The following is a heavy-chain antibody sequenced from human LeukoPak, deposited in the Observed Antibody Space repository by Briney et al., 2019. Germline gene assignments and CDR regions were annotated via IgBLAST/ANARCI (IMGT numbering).Heavy chain of an antibody. CDR2: IYSGGST. J-gene: IGHJ4*02. CDR1: GFTVSNNY. V-gene: IGHV3-53*01. D-gene: IGHD3-10*01. Sequence: GGSLRLSCAASGFTVSNNYMSWVRRAAGKGLEWVALIYSGGSTYYADSVKGRFTISRDNAKNSLYLQMNSLRAEDTAVYYCARDYYGSGSYHYWGQGTLVTVSS. CDR3: ARDYYGSGSYHY.